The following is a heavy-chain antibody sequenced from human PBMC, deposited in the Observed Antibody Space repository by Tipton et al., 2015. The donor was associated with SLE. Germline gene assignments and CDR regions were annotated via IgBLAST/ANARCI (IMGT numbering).Heavy chain of an antibody. CDR2: IRSYANNHAT. V-gene: IGHV3-73*01. Sequence: GSLGLSCAASGFDLSGSALHWVRQASGKGLEWVGRIRSYANNHATAYAASVKGRFTISRDDSQNTAYLQMHSLKTEDTAVYFCVKHLELSYWGQGTLVTVSS. D-gene: IGHD1-7*01. CDR1: GFDLSGSA. J-gene: IGHJ4*02. CDR3: VKHLELSY.